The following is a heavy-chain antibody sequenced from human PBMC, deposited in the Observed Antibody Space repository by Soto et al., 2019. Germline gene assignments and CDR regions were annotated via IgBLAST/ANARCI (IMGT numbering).Heavy chain of an antibody. V-gene: IGHV3-48*03. D-gene: IGHD3-3*01. Sequence: GGSLRLSCAASGFTFSSYEMNWVRQAPGKGLEWVSYISSSDSAIYYADSVKGRFTISRDNAENSLYLQMNSLRAEDTAVYYCASLEMATMQGWGQGTLVTVSS. CDR1: GFTFSSYE. J-gene: IGHJ4*02. CDR3: ASLEMATMQG. CDR2: ISSSDSAI.